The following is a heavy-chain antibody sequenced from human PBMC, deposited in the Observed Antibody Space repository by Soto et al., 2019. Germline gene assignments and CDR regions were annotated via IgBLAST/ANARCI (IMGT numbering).Heavy chain of an antibody. D-gene: IGHD3-10*01. CDR2: ISAYNGNT. Sequence: VKVSCKASGYTFTSYGISWVRQAPGQGLEWMGWISAYNGNTNYAQKLQGRVTMTTDTSTSTAYMELRSLRSDDTAVYYCARVLLWFGELFYYYYGMDVWGQGTTVTVSS. CDR1: GYTFTSYG. J-gene: IGHJ6*02. V-gene: IGHV1-18*01. CDR3: ARVLLWFGELFYYYYGMDV.